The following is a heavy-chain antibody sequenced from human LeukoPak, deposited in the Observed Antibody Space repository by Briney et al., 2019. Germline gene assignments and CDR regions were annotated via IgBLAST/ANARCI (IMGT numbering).Heavy chain of an antibody. J-gene: IGHJ4*02. Sequence: SETLSLTCTVSGGSISSYYWSWIRQPPGKGLEWIGYIYYSGSTNYNPSLKSRVTISVDTSKNQFSLKLSSVTAADTAVCYCARETAVAGTGSYYFDYWGQGTLVTVSS. CDR1: GGSISSYY. CDR3: ARETAVAGTGSYYFDY. D-gene: IGHD6-19*01. V-gene: IGHV4-59*01. CDR2: IYYSGST.